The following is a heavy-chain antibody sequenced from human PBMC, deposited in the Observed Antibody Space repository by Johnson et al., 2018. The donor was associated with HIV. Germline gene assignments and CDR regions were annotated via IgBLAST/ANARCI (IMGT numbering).Heavy chain of an antibody. D-gene: IGHD1-26*01. CDR2: INWNGGST. V-gene: IGHV3-20*04. CDR1: GFTFDEYG. CDR3: AKDMNGERGSYAGAFDI. Sequence: VQMVESGGGVVRPGGSLRLSCEVSGFTFDEYGMSWVRQAPGKGLEWVSGINWNGGSTGYADSVKGRFTISRDNARNFLYLQMNSVRAEDTALYFCAKDMNGERGSYAGAFDIWG. J-gene: IGHJ3*02.